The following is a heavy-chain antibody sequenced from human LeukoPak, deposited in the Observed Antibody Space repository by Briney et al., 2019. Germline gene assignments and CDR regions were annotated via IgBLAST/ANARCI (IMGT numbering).Heavy chain of an antibody. D-gene: IGHD5-12*01. CDR3: ARGKKYLAFDY. V-gene: IGHV1-18*01. Sequence: GASVSVSCKSSVYTFTTYDIGWVRQAPGHGREWLGWISTNNGNTNYIQKLRGRVTMTTDTSMSTAHLEVRSLTSDDTAVYYCARGKKYLAFDYWGLGTLITVSS. CDR1: VYTFTTYD. CDR2: ISTNNGNT. J-gene: IGHJ4*02.